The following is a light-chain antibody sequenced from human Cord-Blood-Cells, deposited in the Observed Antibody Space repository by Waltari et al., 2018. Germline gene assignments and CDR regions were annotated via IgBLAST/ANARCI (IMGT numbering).Light chain of an antibody. J-gene: IGLJ2*01. CDR1: SSHVGRYNL. V-gene: IGLV2-23*03. Sequence: QSALTQPASVSGSPGQSITISCTGTSSHVGRYNLVSWYQHHPGKAPKLMIYEGSKRPSGVSKRFSGSKSGNTASLTISGLQAEDEADYYCCSYAGSSTFVVFGGGTKLTVL. CDR3: CSYAGSSTFVV. CDR2: EGS.